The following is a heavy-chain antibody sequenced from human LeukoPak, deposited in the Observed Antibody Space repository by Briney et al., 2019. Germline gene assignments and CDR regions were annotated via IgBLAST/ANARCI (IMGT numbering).Heavy chain of an antibody. CDR1: GFTFDDYA. D-gene: IGHD5-24*01. V-gene: IGHV3-9*01. CDR3: AKDISPNVEMATN. Sequence: GRSLRLSCAASGFTFDDYAMHWVRQAPGKGLEWVSDISWNSGSIGYADSVKGRFTISRDNAKNSLYLQMNSLRAEDTAFYYCAKDISPNVEMATNWGQGTLVTVSS. J-gene: IGHJ4*02. CDR2: ISWNSGSI.